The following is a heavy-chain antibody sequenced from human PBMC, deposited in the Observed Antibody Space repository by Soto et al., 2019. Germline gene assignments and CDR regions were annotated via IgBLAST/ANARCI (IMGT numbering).Heavy chain of an antibody. CDR3: TTASVEGV. CDR2: IKTKAAGGAT. V-gene: IGHV3-15*07. Sequence: EVQLVESGGGLVKPGGSLRLSCAASDFTITNAWMKWVRQAPGKGLEWVGRIKTKAAGGATDYAAPLKGRFTISRDDSRNTLLLQMNSPKTEDTAMYYCTTASVEGVWGQGATVTVSS. J-gene: IGHJ6*02. CDR1: DFTITNAW. D-gene: IGHD2-15*01.